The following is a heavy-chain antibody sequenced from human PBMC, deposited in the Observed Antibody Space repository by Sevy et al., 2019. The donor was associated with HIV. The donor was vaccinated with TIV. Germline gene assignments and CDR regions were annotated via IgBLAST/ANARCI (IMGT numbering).Heavy chain of an antibody. CDR2: MYTSGST. V-gene: IGHV4-4*07. J-gene: IGHJ4*02. CDR3: ARANKYYDSSGYYNYFDY. Sequence: SETLSLTCTVSGGSISSYYWSWIRQPAGKGLEWIGRMYTSGSTNYNPSLKSRVTMSVDTSKNQFSLKLSSVTAADTAVYYCARANKYYDSSGYYNYFDYWGQGTLVTVSS. D-gene: IGHD3-22*01. CDR1: GGSISSYY.